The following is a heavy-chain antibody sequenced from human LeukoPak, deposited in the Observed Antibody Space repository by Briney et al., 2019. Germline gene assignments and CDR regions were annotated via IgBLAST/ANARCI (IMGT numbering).Heavy chain of an antibody. CDR2: IYYSGST. CDR1: GGSISSSSYY. CDR3: ARDRVDTRMLYGAFDI. J-gene: IGHJ3*02. Sequence: SEALSLTCTVSGGSISSSSYYWGWIRQPPGKGLEWIGSIYYSGSTYYNPSLKSRVTISVDTSKNQFSLKLSSVTAADTAVYYCARDRVDTRMLYGAFDIWGQGTMVTVSP. D-gene: IGHD2-8*01. V-gene: IGHV4-39*07.